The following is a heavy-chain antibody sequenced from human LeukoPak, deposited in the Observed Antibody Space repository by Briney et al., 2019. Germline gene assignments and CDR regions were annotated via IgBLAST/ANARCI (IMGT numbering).Heavy chain of an antibody. CDR2: SSASNGNT. V-gene: IGHV1-18*01. CDR3: ARVNSPYYNILTGYFC. D-gene: IGHD3-9*01. CDR1: AYTFTSFG. J-gene: IGHJ4*02. Sequence: GASVKVSCKASAYTFTSFGITWVRQAPGQGLEWVGWSSASNGNTKYAQKFQGRVAMTTDTSTSTAYMELSSLRSDDTAVYYCARVNSPYYNILTGYFCWGQGTLVTVSS.